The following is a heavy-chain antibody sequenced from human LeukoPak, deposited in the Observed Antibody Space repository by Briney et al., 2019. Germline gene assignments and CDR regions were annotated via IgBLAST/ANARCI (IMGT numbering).Heavy chain of an antibody. V-gene: IGHV3-23*01. J-gene: IGHJ4*02. D-gene: IGHD3-16*01. CDR3: ATSMGGGNIDY. CDR2: ITATGSRT. Sequence: GGSLRLSCAASGFTFSGYTMSWVRQAPGKGLEWVSGITATGSRTYYADSVKGRFTISRDSSKNTLYLQLNSLRVDDTAVYYCATSMGGGNIDYWGQGTLVTVSS. CDR1: GFTFSGYT.